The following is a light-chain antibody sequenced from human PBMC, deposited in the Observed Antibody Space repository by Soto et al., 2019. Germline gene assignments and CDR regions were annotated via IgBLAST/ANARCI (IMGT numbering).Light chain of an antibody. J-gene: IGLJ3*02. CDR1: SSNIGAGYD. V-gene: IGLV1-40*01. Sequence: QSVLTQPPSVSGAPGQSVTISCTGSSSNIGAGYDVHWYQQLPGTVPKLLIYGNSNRPSGVPDRFSGSKSGTSASLAITGLQAEDEADYYCQSYDGSLSARVFGGGTKLTVL. CDR3: QSYDGSLSARV. CDR2: GNS.